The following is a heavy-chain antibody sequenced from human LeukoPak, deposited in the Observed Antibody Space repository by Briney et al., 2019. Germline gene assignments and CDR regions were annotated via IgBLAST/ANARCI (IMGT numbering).Heavy chain of an antibody. Sequence: PGGSLGLSCAASGFTFSSSAMHWVRQAPDKGLEWVAVISYDGSNKYYADSVKGRFTISRDNSKNTLYLQMNSLRAEDTAVYYCAKDPLNTLMVSPTFDYWGQGTLVTVSS. CDR3: AKDPLNTLMVSPTFDY. CDR2: ISYDGSNK. D-gene: IGHD5-18*01. V-gene: IGHV3-30-3*01. J-gene: IGHJ4*02. CDR1: GFTFSSSA.